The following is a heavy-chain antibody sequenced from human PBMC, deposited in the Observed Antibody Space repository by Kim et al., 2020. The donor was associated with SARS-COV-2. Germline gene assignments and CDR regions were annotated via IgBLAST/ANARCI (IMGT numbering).Heavy chain of an antibody. CDR2: ISADGGRI. CDR3: AKVGRYSSGWPGGKY. V-gene: IGHV3-23*01. J-gene: IGHJ4*02. D-gene: IGHD6-19*01. Sequence: GGSLRLSCAASGFTFSTYDMHWVRQAPGKGLEWVSLISADGGRIYYADSVKGRFTISRDNSKNTLYLQLNSLRADDTAVYYCAKVGRYSSGWPGGKYWGQGTLVTVSS. CDR1: GFTFSTYD.